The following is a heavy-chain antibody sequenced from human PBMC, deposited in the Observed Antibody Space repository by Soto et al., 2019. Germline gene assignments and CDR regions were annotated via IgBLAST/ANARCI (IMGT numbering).Heavy chain of an antibody. D-gene: IGHD6-13*01. J-gene: IGHJ6*02. CDR3: ASFLGLPHQTYSSSWYWDYGRDV. CDR1: GFTFSSYW. CDR2: IKQDGSEK. Sequence: EVQLVESGGGLVQPGGSLRLSCAASGFTFSSYWMSWVRQAPGKGLEWVANIKQDGSEKYYVDSVKGRFTISRDNAKNSLYLQMNSLRAEDTAVYYCASFLGLPHQTYSSSWYWDYGRDVWGQGTTVTDSS. V-gene: IGHV3-7*01.